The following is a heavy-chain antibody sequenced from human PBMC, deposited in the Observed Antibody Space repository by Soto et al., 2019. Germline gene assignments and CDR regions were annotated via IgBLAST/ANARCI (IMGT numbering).Heavy chain of an antibody. J-gene: IGHJ5*02. Sequence: GGSLRLSCAASGFTFSSYAMSWVRQAPGKGLEWVSAISGSGGSTYYADSVKGRFTISRDNSKNTLYLQMNSLRAEDAAVYYCAKERDSMVRGVMKWFDPWGQGTLVTVSS. D-gene: IGHD3-10*01. CDR1: GFTFSSYA. CDR2: ISGSGGST. CDR3: AKERDSMVRGVMKWFDP. V-gene: IGHV3-23*01.